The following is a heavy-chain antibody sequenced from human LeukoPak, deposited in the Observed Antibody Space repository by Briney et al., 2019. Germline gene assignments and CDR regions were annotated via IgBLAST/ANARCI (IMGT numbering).Heavy chain of an antibody. CDR3: ARVHSVVVPAAPDY. V-gene: IGHV3-30-3*01. J-gene: IGHJ4*02. CDR2: ISYDGSNK. CDR1: GFTFSSYA. D-gene: IGHD2-2*01. Sequence: GGSLRLSCAASGFTFSSYAMHRVRQAPGKGLEWVAVISYDGSNKYYADSVKGRFTISRDNSKNTLYLQMNSLRAEDTAVYYCARVHSVVVPAAPDYWGQGTLVTVSS.